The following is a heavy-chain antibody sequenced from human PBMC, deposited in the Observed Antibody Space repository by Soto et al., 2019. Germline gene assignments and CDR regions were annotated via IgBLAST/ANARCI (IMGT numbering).Heavy chain of an antibody. CDR2: IIPIFGTA. D-gene: IGHD6-6*01. CDR1: GGTFSSYA. V-gene: IGHV1-69*12. J-gene: IGHJ6*02. CDR3: AIEYSSSSAYYYSGMDV. Sequence: QVQLVQSGAEVKKPGSSVKVSCKASGGTFSSYAISWVRQAPGQGLEWMGGIIPIFGTANYAQKFQGRVTITADEATSTAYMELSSLRSEDTAVYYCAIEYSSSSAYYYSGMDVWGQGTTVTVSS.